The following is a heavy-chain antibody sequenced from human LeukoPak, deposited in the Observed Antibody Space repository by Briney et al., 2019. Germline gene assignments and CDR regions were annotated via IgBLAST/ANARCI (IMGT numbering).Heavy chain of an antibody. V-gene: IGHV1-18*01. J-gene: IGHJ6*02. D-gene: IGHD5-18*01. Sequence: ASVKVSCKAYGYTFTSYGIRCVRQAPGQGLEWMGWISAYNGNTNYAEKLQGRVTMTRDTSTSTAYMELRGLRSDDTAVYYCARSLNGIQLWLPDYYYYYGMDVWGQGTTVTVSS. CDR1: GYTFTSYG. CDR2: ISAYNGNT. CDR3: ARSLNGIQLWLPDYYYYYGMDV.